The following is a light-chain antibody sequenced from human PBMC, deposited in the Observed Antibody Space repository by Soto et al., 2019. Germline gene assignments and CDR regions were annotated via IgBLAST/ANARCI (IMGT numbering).Light chain of an antibody. CDR2: YAS. CDR3: QQYNNWPPIT. Sequence: EIMMTQSPATLSVSPGERATLSCRASQSVSNNFAWYQQKPGQAPRLLIYYASTRATGIPARFSGSGSGTEFTPTISSLQSEDFALSCCQQYNNWPPITFGQGTRLEIK. V-gene: IGKV3-15*01. CDR1: QSVSNN. J-gene: IGKJ5*01.